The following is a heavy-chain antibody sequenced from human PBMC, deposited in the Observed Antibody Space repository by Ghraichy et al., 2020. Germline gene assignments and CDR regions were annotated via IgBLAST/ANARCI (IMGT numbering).Heavy chain of an antibody. CDR1: GFIASGSA. D-gene: IGHD4-17*01. J-gene: IGHJ4*02. CDR3: AGHPDYGDYNDAY. CDR2: IRSESNTYAT. V-gene: IGHV3-73*01. Sequence: GGSLRLSCAASGFIASGSAIHWVRQPPGKGLEWVGLIRSESNTYATTYGVSVRGRFTISRDDSKRAAYLQMISLRVEDTAVYYCAGHPDYGDYNDAYWGQGTLVTVSS.